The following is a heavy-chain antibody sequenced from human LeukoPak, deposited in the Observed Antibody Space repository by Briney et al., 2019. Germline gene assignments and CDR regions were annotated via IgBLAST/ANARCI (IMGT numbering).Heavy chain of an antibody. CDR3: ARAPEYYDFWSGQGPDYYYYYYMDV. V-gene: IGHV4-4*07. CDR1: GGSISSYY. D-gene: IGHD3-3*01. Sequence: SETLSLTCTVSGGSISSYYWSWIRQPAGEGLEWIGRIYTSGSTNYNPSLKSRVTMSVDTSKTQFSLKLSSVTAADTAVYYCARAPEYYDFWSGQGPDYYYYYYMDVWGKGTTVTVSS. J-gene: IGHJ6*03. CDR2: IYTSGST.